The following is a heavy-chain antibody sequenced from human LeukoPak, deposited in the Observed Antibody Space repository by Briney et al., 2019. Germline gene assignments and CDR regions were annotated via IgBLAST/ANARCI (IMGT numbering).Heavy chain of an antibody. J-gene: IGHJ4*02. CDR2: INQDGSEK. V-gene: IGHV3-7*03. CDR3: AKTTTGYSSGRYPGWPVDY. D-gene: IGHD6-19*01. Sequence: PGGSLRLSCAASGFTFTTYWINWVRQAPGKGLEWVAVINQDGSEKYYVDSVKGRFTISRDNAKNSLYLQMNSLSTENTAVYYCAKTTTGYSSGRYPGWPVDYWGQGTLVTVSS. CDR1: GFTFTTYW.